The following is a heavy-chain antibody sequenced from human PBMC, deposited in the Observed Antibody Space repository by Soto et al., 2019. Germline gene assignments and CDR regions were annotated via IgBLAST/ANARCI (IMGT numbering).Heavy chain of an antibody. J-gene: IGHJ6*02. V-gene: IGHV5-51*01. Sequence: PGESLKISCKASGYTFTSYWIDWVRQMSGEGLEWMGSTYPGDSDTRYSPSFQGHVTISADKSISTAYLQWSSLKASDSAMYYCARRGSDYYYGMDVWGQGTTVTVS. CDR1: GYTFTSYW. CDR2: TYPGDSDT. CDR3: ARRGSDYYYGMDV.